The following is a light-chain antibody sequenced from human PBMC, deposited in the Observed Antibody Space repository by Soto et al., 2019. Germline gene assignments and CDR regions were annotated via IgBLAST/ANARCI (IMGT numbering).Light chain of an antibody. V-gene: IGKV3-20*01. J-gene: IGKJ1*01. CDR3: QQYGSSPPRT. CDR1: QSVSSSY. CDR2: GAS. Sequence: EIVLTQSPGTLSLSPGERATLSCRASQSVSSSYLAWYKQNPGQAPRLLIYGASSRATGIPDRFSGSGSGTDFTLTISRLETDDFAVYYCQQYGSSPPRTFGQGTKVDIK.